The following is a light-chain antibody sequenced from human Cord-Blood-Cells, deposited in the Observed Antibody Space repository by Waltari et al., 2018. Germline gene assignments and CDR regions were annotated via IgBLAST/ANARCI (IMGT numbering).Light chain of an antibody. CDR3: QAWDSSTGV. V-gene: IGLV3-1*01. Sequence: SYELTQPPSVSVSPGQTASIPCSGANLGDQYACWYQQKPGQSHVLVIYQDSKRPSGIPERFSGSNSGNTATLTISGTQAMDEADYYCQAWDSSTGVFGTGTKVTVL. J-gene: IGLJ1*01. CDR1: NLGDQY. CDR2: QDS.